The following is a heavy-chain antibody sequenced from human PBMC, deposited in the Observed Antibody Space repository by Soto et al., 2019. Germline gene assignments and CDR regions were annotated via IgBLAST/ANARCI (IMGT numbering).Heavy chain of an antibody. CDR3: ARGAVPRHYNFWSGYYFADWFDS. J-gene: IGHJ5*01. CDR1: GGSFGGYF. Sequence: SETLSLTCAVYGGSFGGYFWSWIRQPPGKGLEWIGEINHSGGTNYNPSLKSRITISLDTSKNQFSLKLSSVTAADTAVYHCARGAVPRHYNFWSGYYFADWFDSWGQGSLVTVSS. CDR2: INHSGGT. V-gene: IGHV4-34*01. D-gene: IGHD3-3*01.